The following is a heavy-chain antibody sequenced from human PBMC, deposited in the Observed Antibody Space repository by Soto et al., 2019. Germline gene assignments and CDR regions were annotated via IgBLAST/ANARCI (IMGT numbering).Heavy chain of an antibody. D-gene: IGHD3-10*02. V-gene: IGHV1-46*03. Sequence: ASVKVSCKASGISFINHYVHWVRQAPGQGPEWMGVINPAGSVTVYALKLQDRVTVTRDTSTSTVYMELNSLTSEDTAIYYCARNISLTFPAAPGKKKSVRSGWWFALGGKGPLVPVPS. CDR1: GISFINHY. J-gene: IGHJ5*02. CDR3: ARNISLTFPAAPGKKKSVRSGWWFAL. CDR2: INPAGSVT.